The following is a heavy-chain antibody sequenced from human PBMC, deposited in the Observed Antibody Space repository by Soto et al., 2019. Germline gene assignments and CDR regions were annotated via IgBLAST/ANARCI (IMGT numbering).Heavy chain of an antibody. D-gene: IGHD3-10*01. CDR2: INHSGST. Sequence: QVQLQQWGAGLLKPSETLSLTCAVYGGSLSGYYWSWIRQPPGKGLEWIGEINHSGSTNYNPSLKSRVTISVDTSKNQFSLKLSSVTAADTAVYYCARDTMVRGVIIPGDWFDPWGQGTLVTVSS. V-gene: IGHV4-34*01. CDR3: ARDTMVRGVIIPGDWFDP. J-gene: IGHJ5*02. CDR1: GGSLSGYY.